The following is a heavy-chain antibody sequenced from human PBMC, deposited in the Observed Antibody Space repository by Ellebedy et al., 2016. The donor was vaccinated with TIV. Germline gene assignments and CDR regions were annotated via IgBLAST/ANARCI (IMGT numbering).Heavy chain of an antibody. CDR2: IYSGGST. Sequence: GESLKISCEASGFTVSASYLSWVRQAPGKGLEWVSTIYSGGSTNYADSVKGRFTISRDNSKNTLFLEMNSLRAEDTAIYYCAGLWFGDSPRDNSDYWGRGTLVTVSS. CDR3: AGLWFGDSPRDNSDY. CDR1: GFTVSASY. D-gene: IGHD3-10*01. J-gene: IGHJ4*02. V-gene: IGHV3-53*05.